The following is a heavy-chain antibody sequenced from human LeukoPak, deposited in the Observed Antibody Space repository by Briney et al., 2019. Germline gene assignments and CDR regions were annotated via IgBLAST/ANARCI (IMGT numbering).Heavy chain of an antibody. D-gene: IGHD3-10*01. J-gene: IGHJ4*02. CDR1: GGSFSGYY. V-gene: IGHV4-34*01. CDR2: IYHSGST. Sequence: PSETLSLTCAVYGGSFSGYYWSWIRQPPGKGLEWIGEIYHSGSTNYNPSLKSRVTISVDKSKNQFSLKLSSVTAADTAVYYCATIMVRGIDYWGQGTLVTVSS. CDR3: ATIMVRGIDY.